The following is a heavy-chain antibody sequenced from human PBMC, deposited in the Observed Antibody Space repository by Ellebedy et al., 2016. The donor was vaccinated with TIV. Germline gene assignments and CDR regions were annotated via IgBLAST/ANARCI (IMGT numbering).Heavy chain of an antibody. J-gene: IGHJ6*02. D-gene: IGHD3-10*01. V-gene: IGHV6-1*01. CDR1: GDSVSTDIG. CDR2: TYYRSKRNN. Sequence: SETLSLTCVISGDSVSTDIGWNWIRQSPSRGLEWLGRTYYRSKRNNDYAVSLKSRITINPDTSKNLFSLQLNSVTPEDTAVYYCARGWFGSGMGVWGQGTTVTVSS. CDR3: ARGWFGSGMGV.